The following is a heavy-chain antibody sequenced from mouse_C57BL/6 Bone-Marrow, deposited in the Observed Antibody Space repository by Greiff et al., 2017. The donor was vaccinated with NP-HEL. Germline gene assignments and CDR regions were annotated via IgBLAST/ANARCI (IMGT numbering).Heavy chain of an antibody. Sequence: EVKLVESGGDLVKPGGSLKLSCAASGFTFSSYGMSWVRQTPDKRLEWVATISSGGSYTYSPDSVKGRFTISRDNAKNTLYLQMSSLKSEDTAMYYCARHPGFAYWGQGTLVTVSA. CDR2: ISSGGSYT. CDR3: ARHPGFAY. J-gene: IGHJ3*01. V-gene: IGHV5-6*01. CDR1: GFTFSSYG.